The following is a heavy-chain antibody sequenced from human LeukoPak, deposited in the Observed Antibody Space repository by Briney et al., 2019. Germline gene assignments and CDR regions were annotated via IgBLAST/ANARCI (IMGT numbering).Heavy chain of an antibody. CDR1: GVSISRIY. V-gene: IGHV4-4*09. D-gene: IGHD1-1*01. J-gene: IGHJ4*02. Sequence: PSETLSLTCTTSGVSISRIYWSWVRQPPGKGLEWIGNIYSGVPTYFNPSLKSRVIISVDTSKNQFSLNLTSVTAADTAMYYCVQTTGWPGLHYWGQGILVTVSS. CDR2: IYSGVPT. CDR3: VQTTGWPGLHY.